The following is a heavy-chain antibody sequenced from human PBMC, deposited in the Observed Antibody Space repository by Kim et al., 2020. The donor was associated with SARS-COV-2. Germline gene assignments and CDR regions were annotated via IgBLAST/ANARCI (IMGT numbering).Heavy chain of an antibody. J-gene: IGHJ4*01. CDR2: IKQDRSET. CDR1: GFTFSKYW. D-gene: IGHD3-10*01. CDR3: ARGLDYGSGSYIYYFD. V-gene: IGHV3-7*03. Sequence: GGSLRLSCAASGFTFSKYWMNWVRQAPGKGLECVANIKQDRSETYYVDSVRGRFTISRDNAKNSLYLQMDSLRAEDTDVYYCARGLDYGSGSYIYYFD.